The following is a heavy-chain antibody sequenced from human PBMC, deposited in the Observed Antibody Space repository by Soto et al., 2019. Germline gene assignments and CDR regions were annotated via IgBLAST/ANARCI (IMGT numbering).Heavy chain of an antibody. D-gene: IGHD3-10*01. CDR2: ISGSGGST. Sequence: QPDVSLRLSFAHSGFTFSSYAMSWFRQAQGKGLEWVSAISGSGGSTYYADSVKGRFTISRDNSQNTLYLQMNSLRAEDTAVYYCAIKTIVFLWFESADYCNDVSCPG. J-gene: IGHJ6*02. V-gene: IGHV3-23*01. CDR3: AIKTIVFLWFESADYCNDV. CDR1: GFTFSSYA.